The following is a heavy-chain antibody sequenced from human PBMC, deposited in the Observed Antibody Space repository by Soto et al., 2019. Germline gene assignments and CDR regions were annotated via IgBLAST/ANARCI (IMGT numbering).Heavy chain of an antibody. CDR1: GGTFSSYA. V-gene: IGHV1-69*06. CDR3: ARGHRLPYSGYDFDY. J-gene: IGHJ4*02. Sequence: SVKVSCKASGGTFSSYAISWVRQAPGQGLEWMGGIIPIFGTANYAQKFQGRVTITADKSTSTAYMELSGLRSEDTAVYYCARGHRLPYSGYDFDYWGQGTLVTVSS. D-gene: IGHD5-12*01. CDR2: IIPIFGTA.